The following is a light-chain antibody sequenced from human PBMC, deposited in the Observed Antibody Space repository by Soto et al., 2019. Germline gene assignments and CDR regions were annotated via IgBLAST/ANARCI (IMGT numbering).Light chain of an antibody. Sequence: EIVLTQSPGTLSLSPWERVTLSCRASQSVSRSYLAWYQQKPGQAPRLLIYGASTRATGIPDRFSGSGSGTDFTLTISRLEPEDFAVYYCQQYDTSPRTFGQGTKVDIK. CDR3: QQYDTSPRT. V-gene: IGKV3-20*01. J-gene: IGKJ1*01. CDR2: GAS. CDR1: QSVSRSY.